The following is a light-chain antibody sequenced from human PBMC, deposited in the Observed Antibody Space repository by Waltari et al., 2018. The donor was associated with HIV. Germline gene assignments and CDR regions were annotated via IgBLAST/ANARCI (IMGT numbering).Light chain of an antibody. V-gene: IGKV3-15*01. CDR1: QSIARN. J-gene: IGKJ1*01. CDR2: GAS. Sequence: GGRATLSCRATQSIARNLAWYQQKPGQAPRLLIYGASTRATGIPARFSGSGSWTEFTLTISNLQSEDFAVYYCQQYNNWPPWTFGQGTKVEI. CDR3: QQYNNWPPWT.